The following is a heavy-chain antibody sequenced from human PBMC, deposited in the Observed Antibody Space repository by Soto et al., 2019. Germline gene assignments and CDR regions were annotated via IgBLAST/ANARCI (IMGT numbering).Heavy chain of an antibody. CDR1: GYTFTSDD. D-gene: IGHD6-13*01. Sequence: QVQLVQSGAEVKKPGASVKVSCKASGYTFTSDDINWVRQATGQGLEWMGWLNPYSGDTGYAQKFLGRVTLTRDTSIGTAYMELSSLRPEDTAVYYGARGVAAAGTDWFDPWRQGTRVTVSS. CDR2: LNPYSGDT. V-gene: IGHV1-8*01. CDR3: ARGVAAAGTDWFDP. J-gene: IGHJ5*02.